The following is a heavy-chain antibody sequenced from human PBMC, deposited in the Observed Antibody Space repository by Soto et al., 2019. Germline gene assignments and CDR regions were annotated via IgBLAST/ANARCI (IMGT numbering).Heavy chain of an antibody. J-gene: IGHJ4*02. V-gene: IGHV3-30-3*01. CDR2: ISDTGANQ. Sequence: QVRLVESGGGAVQPGGSLRLSCDASGFTFSTYALHWVRQAPGKGLEWVAFISDTGANQYYADSVKGRFTVSRDNSKNIALLQMTSRNPEDSAVYYCPRGAVLYSRGAYYDHWGQGTLVTVSS. D-gene: IGHD4-4*01. CDR3: PRGAVLYSRGAYYDH. CDR1: GFTFSTYA.